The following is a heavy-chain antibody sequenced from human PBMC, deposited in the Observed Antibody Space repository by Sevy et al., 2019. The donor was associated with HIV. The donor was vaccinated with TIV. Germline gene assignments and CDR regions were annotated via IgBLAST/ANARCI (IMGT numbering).Heavy chain of an antibody. CDR1: GYTFTGYY. V-gene: IGHV1-2*04. CDR3: AGGTMTTVTLCYYYYLDV. CDR2: INPNSGGT. J-gene: IGHJ6*03. Sequence: ASVKVSCKASGYTFTGYYMHWVRQAPGQGLEWMGWINPNSGGTNYAQKFQGWVTMTRDTSISSAYMELSRLRSDDTAVYYCAGGTMTTVTLCYYYYLDVWGKGTTVTVSS. D-gene: IGHD4-4*01.